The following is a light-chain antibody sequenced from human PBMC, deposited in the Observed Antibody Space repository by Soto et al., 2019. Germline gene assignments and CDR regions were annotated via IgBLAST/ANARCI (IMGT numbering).Light chain of an antibody. CDR1: SSDIDTYNY. CDR3: SSYTRSTDYV. CDR2: EVT. Sequence: QSVLTQPASVSGSPGQSITISCTGTSSDIDTYNYVPWYQQHPGKAPKLIIYEVTNRPSGVSNRFSGSKSGDTASLTISGLRAKDEADYYCSSYTRSTDYVFGTGTKVTVL. J-gene: IGLJ1*01. V-gene: IGLV2-14*01.